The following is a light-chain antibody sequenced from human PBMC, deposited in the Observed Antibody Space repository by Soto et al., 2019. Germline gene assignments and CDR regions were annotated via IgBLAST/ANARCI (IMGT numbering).Light chain of an antibody. V-gene: IGLV1-40*01. J-gene: IGLJ1*01. CDR2: GNN. CDR1: SSNIGTGYD. CDR3: QSYDSSLSGYV. Sequence: QSVLTQPPSVSGAPGQRVTISCTGSSSNIGTGYDVHWYQQLPLTAPKLLIYGNNNRPSGVPDRFSGSRSGTSASLAITGLQPEDEADYYCQSYDSSLSGYVCGAGTKLTVL.